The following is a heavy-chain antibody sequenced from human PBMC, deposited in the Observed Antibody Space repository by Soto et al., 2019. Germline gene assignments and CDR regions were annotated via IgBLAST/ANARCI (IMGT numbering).Heavy chain of an antibody. J-gene: IGHJ4*02. CDR2: ISGSGSTI. D-gene: IGHD3-10*01. CDR1: GFTFTDFY. Sequence: QVQLVESGGGLVKPGGSLTLSCAVSGFTFTDFYMAWIRQSPGKGLEWVSYISGSGSTIYYAESVKGRFTISRDNVRNPLDLQMNSLGGGDTGVYYCAREYLTTVGGPPGYWGQGTPVTVPS. CDR3: AREYLTTVGGPPGY. V-gene: IGHV3-11*01.